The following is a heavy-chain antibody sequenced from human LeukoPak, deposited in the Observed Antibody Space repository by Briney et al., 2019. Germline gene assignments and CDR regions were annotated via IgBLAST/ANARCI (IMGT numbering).Heavy chain of an antibody. CDR3: AKDIELFMS. CDR1: GFTFRHFA. D-gene: IGHD1-26*01. V-gene: IGHV3-23*01. J-gene: IGHJ5*02. Sequence: GGSLRLSCAASGFTFRHFAMSWVRQAPGKGLEWVSGLSHGGTRTFYAASVKGRFTISRDDSNSTLFLRMDNLRVEDTATYYCAKDIELFMSWGQGTLVIVSS. CDR2: LSHGGTRT.